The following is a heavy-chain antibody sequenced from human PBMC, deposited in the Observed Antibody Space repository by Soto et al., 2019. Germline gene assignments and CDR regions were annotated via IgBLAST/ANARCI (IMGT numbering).Heavy chain of an antibody. D-gene: IGHD3-10*02. J-gene: IGHJ3*02. V-gene: IGHV5-51*01. CDR3: ARNMFGRSGGVGGIFDI. Sequence: GESLKISCQASGYSFTNYWVHWVRQMPGKGLEWMGIIYPPDSDARYSPSFQGQVTISVDKSINPAYLQWSSLKASDTAMYYCARNMFGRSGGVGGIFDIWGQGTLVTVSS. CDR1: GYSFTNYW. CDR2: IYPPDSDA.